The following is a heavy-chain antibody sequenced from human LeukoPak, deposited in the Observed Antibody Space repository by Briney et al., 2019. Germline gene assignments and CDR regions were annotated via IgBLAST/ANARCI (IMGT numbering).Heavy chain of an antibody. Sequence: GGSLRPSCAASGFTFSSYGMHWVRQAPGKGLEWVAVIWYDGSNKYYADSVKGRFTISRDNSKNTLYLQMNSLRAEDTAVYYCARDIVGAMFYFDYWGQGTLVTVSS. CDR2: IWYDGSNK. D-gene: IGHD1-26*01. V-gene: IGHV3-33*01. J-gene: IGHJ4*02. CDR1: GFTFSSYG. CDR3: ARDIVGAMFYFDY.